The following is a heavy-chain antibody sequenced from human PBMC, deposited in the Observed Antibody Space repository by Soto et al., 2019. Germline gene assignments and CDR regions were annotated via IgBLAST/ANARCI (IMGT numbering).Heavy chain of an antibody. J-gene: IGHJ6*02. V-gene: IGHV1-46*01. CDR1: GYTFTSYY. CDR2: INPSGGST. D-gene: IGHD1-26*01. CDR3: AREFKGLGSSGSYLRYYGMDV. Sequence: ASVKVSCKASGYTFTSYYMHWVRQAPGPGLEWMGIINPSGGSTSYAQKFQGRVTMTRDTSTSTVYMELSSLRSEDTAVYYCAREFKGLGSSGSYLRYYGMDVWGQGTTVTVSS.